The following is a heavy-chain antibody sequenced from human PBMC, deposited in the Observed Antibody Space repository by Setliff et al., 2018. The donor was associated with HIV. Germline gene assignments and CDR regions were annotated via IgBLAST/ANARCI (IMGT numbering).Heavy chain of an antibody. Sequence: GSLRLSCVVSGFTVGTNYMTWVRQAPGEGLEWVSLIYSGGDTYYADSVKGRFIIYRDNSKNTLYLQMYGLRAEDTAIYYCAKGVKWLAPWGQGTPVTVSS. CDR3: AKGVKWLAP. CDR1: GFTVGTNY. V-gene: IGHV3-53*01. J-gene: IGHJ5*02. CDR2: IYSGGDT. D-gene: IGHD2-21*01.